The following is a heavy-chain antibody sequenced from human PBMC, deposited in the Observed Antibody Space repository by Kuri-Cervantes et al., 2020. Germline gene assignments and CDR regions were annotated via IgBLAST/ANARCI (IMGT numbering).Heavy chain of an antibody. CDR3: ARDLVGYSYGLN. J-gene: IGHJ4*02. CDR1: GYTFTNYG. D-gene: IGHD5-18*01. CDR2: ISAYNGDT. V-gene: IGHV1-18*01. Sequence: ASVKVSCKASGYTFTNYGISWVRQAPGQGLEWMGWISAYNGDTNYAQKLQGRVTMTTDTSTSTAYMELRSLRSDDTAVYYCARDLVGYSYGLNWGQGTLVTVSS.